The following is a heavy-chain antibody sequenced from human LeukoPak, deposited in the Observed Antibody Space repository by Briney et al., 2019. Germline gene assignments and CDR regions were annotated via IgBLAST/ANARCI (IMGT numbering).Heavy chain of an antibody. Sequence: SETLSLTCAVYGGSFSGYYWSWIRQPPGKGLEWIGEINHSGSTNYNPSLKSRVTISVDTSKNQFSLKLSSVTAADTAVYYCARVAVAGAPYFDYWGQETLVTVSS. J-gene: IGHJ4*02. D-gene: IGHD6-19*01. CDR3: ARVAVAGAPYFDY. CDR2: INHSGST. V-gene: IGHV4-34*01. CDR1: GGSFSGYY.